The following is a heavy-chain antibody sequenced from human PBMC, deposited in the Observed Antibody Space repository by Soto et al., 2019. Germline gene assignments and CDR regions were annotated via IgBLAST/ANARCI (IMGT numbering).Heavy chain of an antibody. CDR2: ISGSGGST. V-gene: IGHV3-23*01. D-gene: IGHD6-19*01. CDR1: GFTFSSYA. Sequence: PGGSLRLSCAASGFTFSSYAMSWVRQAPGKGLEWVSAISGSGGSTYYADSVKGRFTISRDNSKNTLYLQMNSLSAEDTAVYYCAKDNMAVAGPRDDAFDSWGQGTMVTVSS. CDR3: AKDNMAVAGPRDDAFDS. J-gene: IGHJ3*02.